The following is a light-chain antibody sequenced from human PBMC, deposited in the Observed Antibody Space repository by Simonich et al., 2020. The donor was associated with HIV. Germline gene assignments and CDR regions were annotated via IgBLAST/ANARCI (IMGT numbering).Light chain of an antibody. Sequence: EIVLTQSPGTLSLFPGERATLSCRASQSVSSSNLAWYQQKPGQAPRLLIYGASTRATGIPARFSGSGSGTEFTLTISSMQSEDFAVYYCQQYYITPYTFGQGTKLEIQ. CDR3: QQYYITPYT. CDR2: GAS. CDR1: QSVSSSN. V-gene: IGKV3-15*01. J-gene: IGKJ2*01.